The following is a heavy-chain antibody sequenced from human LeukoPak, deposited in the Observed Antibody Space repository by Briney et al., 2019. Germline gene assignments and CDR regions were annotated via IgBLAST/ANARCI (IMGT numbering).Heavy chain of an antibody. Sequence: PGRSLRLSCAASGFTFSSYAMHWVRQAPGKGLEWVAVISYDGSNKYYADSVKGRFTISRDNSKNTLYLQMNSLRAEDTAVYYCARVASSSWYYFDYWGQGTPVTVSS. D-gene: IGHD6-13*01. CDR3: ARVASSSWYYFDY. V-gene: IGHV3-30-3*01. CDR1: GFTFSSYA. CDR2: ISYDGSNK. J-gene: IGHJ4*02.